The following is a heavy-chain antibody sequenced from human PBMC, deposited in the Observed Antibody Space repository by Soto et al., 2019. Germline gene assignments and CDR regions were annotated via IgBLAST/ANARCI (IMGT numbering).Heavy chain of an antibody. CDR3: AASGSSGQFEH. CDR1: GACISNYF. V-gene: IGHV4-59*01. Sequence: SETLSLTCNVSGACISNYFWNWIRQSPGKGLEWIGYIYYSGSTYYNPSLKSRVTISVDTSKRQFSLKLSSVTAADTAVYYCAASGSSGQFEHWGHGTLVTLS. CDR2: IYYSGST. D-gene: IGHD3-10*01. J-gene: IGHJ4*01.